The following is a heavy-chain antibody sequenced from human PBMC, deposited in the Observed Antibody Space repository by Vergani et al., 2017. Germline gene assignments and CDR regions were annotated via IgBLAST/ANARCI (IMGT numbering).Heavy chain of an antibody. V-gene: IGHV1-69*01. J-gene: IGHJ6*03. CDR3: ARDLTEIGTILGFYYMDV. Sequence: QVQLVQSGAEVKKPGSSVKVSCKASGGPFSSYAISWVRQAPGQGLEWMGGIIPIFGTANYAQKFQGRVTITADESTSTAYMELSSLRSEDTAVYYCARDLTEIGTILGFYYMDVWGKGTTVTVSS. D-gene: IGHD3-3*01. CDR2: IIPIFGTA. CDR1: GGPFSSYA.